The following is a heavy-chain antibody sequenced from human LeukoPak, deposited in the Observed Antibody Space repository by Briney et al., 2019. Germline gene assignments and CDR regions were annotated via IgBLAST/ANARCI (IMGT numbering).Heavy chain of an antibody. CDR1: GGSISSSNYY. D-gene: IGHD3-22*01. CDR3: ARGSVIVPRSFDY. Sequence: PSETLSLTCTVSGGSISSSNYYWGWIRQPPGKGLEWIGSIYYSGSTYYNPSLKSRVTISVDTSKNQFSLKLTSVTAADTAAYYCARGSVIVPRSFDYWGQGTLVTVSS. V-gene: IGHV4-39*07. CDR2: IYYSGST. J-gene: IGHJ4*02.